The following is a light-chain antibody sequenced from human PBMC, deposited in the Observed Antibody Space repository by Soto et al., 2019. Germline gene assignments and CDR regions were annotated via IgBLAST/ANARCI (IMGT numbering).Light chain of an antibody. V-gene: IGKV1-5*01. CDR1: QTISTW. J-gene: IGKJ1*01. CDR2: DAS. Sequence: DIQVTQSPPTLSASVGDRVTITCRASQTISTWMAWYQQKPGKAPKLLVYDASTLQGGVASRFSGSGSGTEFTLIISGLQPDDSATYYCQQYTNTNNPWMFGQGTKVDI. CDR3: QQYTNTNNPWM.